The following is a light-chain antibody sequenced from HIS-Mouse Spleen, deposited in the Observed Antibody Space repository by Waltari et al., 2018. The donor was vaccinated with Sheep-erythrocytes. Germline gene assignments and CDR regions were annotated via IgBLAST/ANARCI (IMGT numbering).Light chain of an antibody. Sequence: SYVLTQPPSVSVAPGKTARITCGGNNIGSKSVHWYQQKPGQALVLVVYDDSDRPSGIPERVSGANSGNTATLTISRVEAGDEADYYCQVWDSSSDHPVFGGGTKLTVL. J-gene: IGLJ3*02. CDR2: DDS. CDR3: QVWDSSSDHPV. CDR1: NIGSKS. V-gene: IGLV3-21*03.